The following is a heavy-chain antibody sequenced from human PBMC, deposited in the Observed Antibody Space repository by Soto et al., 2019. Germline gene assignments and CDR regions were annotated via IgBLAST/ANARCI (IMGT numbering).Heavy chain of an antibody. CDR1: GGSISTYY. J-gene: IGHJ4*02. V-gene: IGHV4-59*08. Sequence: QVQLQQSGPGLVKPSETLSLTCTVSGGSISTYYWSWIRQPPGEGLEWIGYIYYGGSANYNPPLARRLIIFLDRSKKEMSLRPNSVTAADSVVYYCSRGGHCTDGVCSALDYGSQGTLVTVSS. D-gene: IGHD2-8*01. CDR3: SRGGHCTDGVCSALDY. CDR2: IYYGGSA.